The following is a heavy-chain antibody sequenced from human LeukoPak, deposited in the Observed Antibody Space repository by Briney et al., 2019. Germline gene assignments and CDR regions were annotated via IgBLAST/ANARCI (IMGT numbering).Heavy chain of an antibody. J-gene: IGHJ6*03. D-gene: IGHD3-3*01. V-gene: IGHV3-48*03. CDR2: ISSSGSTI. Sequence: GGSLRLSCAAFGFTFSSYEMNWVRQAPGKGLEWVSYISSSGSTIYYADSVKGRFTITRDNAKNSLYLQMNSLRAEDTAVYYCAREGMIFGVFHYMDVWGKGTTVSVSS. CDR1: GFTFSSYE. CDR3: AREGMIFGVFHYMDV.